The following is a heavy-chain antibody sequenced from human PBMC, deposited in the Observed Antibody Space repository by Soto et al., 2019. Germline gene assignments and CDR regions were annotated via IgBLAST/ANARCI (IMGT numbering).Heavy chain of an antibody. D-gene: IGHD1-26*01. CDR3: AKEGGLSGSYYISSSYYFDY. CDR1: GFTFSDYV. Sequence: GGSLRLSCTASGFTFSDYVMSWVRQAPGRGLEWVSAVSGSGISTFYADSVKGRFIISRDNSKNTLYLQLNSLRAEDTAVYYCAKEGGLSGSYYISSSYYFDYWGQGTLVTVSS. J-gene: IGHJ4*02. CDR2: VSGSGIST. V-gene: IGHV3-23*01.